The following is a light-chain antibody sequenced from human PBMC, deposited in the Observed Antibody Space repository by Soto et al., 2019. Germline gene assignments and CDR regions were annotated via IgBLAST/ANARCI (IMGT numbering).Light chain of an antibody. CDR2: EDD. Sequence: NFMLTQPHSVSESPGKTVTISCSRSSGSIASNYVQWYQQRPGSAPTTLIYEDDQRPSGVPDRFSGSIDRSSNSASLTISGLKTEDEADYYCQSNDSSNPVVFGGGTKLTVL. J-gene: IGLJ2*01. V-gene: IGLV6-57*04. CDR1: SGSIASNY. CDR3: QSNDSSNPVV.